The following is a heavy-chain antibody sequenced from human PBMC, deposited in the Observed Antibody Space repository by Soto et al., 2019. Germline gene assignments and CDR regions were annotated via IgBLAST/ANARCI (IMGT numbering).Heavy chain of an antibody. CDR1: DYTFTNYG. CDR2: ISAYNGDT. Sequence: ASVKVSCKASDYTFTNYGITWVRQAPGQGLEWMGWISAYNGDTHYTQRLQGRVTMTTDTSTSTAYMELRGLRSDDTAVYYCARVMKIVAYFYYYMDVWGKXTTVTVS. CDR3: ARVMKIVAYFYYYMDV. D-gene: IGHD3-16*02. J-gene: IGHJ6*03. V-gene: IGHV1-18*01.